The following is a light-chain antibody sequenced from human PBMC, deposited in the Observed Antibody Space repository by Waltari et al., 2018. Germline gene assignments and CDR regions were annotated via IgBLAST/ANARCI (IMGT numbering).Light chain of an antibody. CDR2: NTI. Sequence: QTVVTQEPSLTVSPGGTVTPTCASSTGAVPCDSSPNSFQQKPGQPPRALIYNTISKYSWTPARFSGFLLGGKAALILSGVQPEDEAEYYCLLYFGGSYVFGGGTKVTVL. V-gene: IGLV7-43*01. CDR1: TGAVPCDSS. CDR3: LLYFGGSYV. J-gene: IGLJ1*01.